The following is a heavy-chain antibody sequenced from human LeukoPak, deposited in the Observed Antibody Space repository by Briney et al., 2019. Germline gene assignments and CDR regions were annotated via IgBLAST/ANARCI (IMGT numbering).Heavy chain of an antibody. V-gene: IGHV3-21*04. CDR2: ISSGSTYI. CDR3: AKMLVSAYYFDY. Sequence: GGSLRLSCAASGFTFSSYSMNWVRQAPGKGLEWVSSISSGSTYIYYADSVQGRFTISRDNAKNSLYLQMSSLRVEDTAVYYCAKMLVSAYYFDYWGQGTLVTVSS. D-gene: IGHD3-16*01. CDR1: GFTFSSYS. J-gene: IGHJ4*02.